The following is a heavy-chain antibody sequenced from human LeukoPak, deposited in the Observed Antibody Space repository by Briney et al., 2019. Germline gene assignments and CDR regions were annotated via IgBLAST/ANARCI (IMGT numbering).Heavy chain of an antibody. Sequence: GGSLRLSCATSGLIFSSYAMTWVRQAPGKGLEWVSAISGSGDSTYYADSVKGRFTISRDNSKNTLYLRMNSLRAEDTAVYYCAKIGSYDILTGYPGRSFFDYWGQGTLVTVSS. D-gene: IGHD3-9*01. CDR1: GLIFSSYA. CDR3: AKIGSYDILTGYPGRSFFDY. CDR2: ISGSGDST. J-gene: IGHJ4*02. V-gene: IGHV3-23*01.